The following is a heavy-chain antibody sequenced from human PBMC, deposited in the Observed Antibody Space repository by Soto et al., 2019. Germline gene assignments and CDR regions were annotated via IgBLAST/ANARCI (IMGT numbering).Heavy chain of an antibody. CDR2: INHSGST. CDR1: GGSFSGYY. CDR3: ARSGNQLITSQNIGRSRGPVADAFDI. Sequence: SETLSLTCAVYGGSFSGYYWSWIRQPPGKGLEWIGEINHSGSTNYNPSLKSRVTISVDTSKNQFSLKLSSVTAADTAVYYCARSGNQLITSQNIGRSRGPVADAFDIWGQGTMVTVSS. J-gene: IGHJ3*02. D-gene: IGHD1-1*01. V-gene: IGHV4-34*01.